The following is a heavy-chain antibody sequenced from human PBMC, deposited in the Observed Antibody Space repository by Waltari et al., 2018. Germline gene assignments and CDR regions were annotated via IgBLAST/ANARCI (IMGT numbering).Heavy chain of an antibody. D-gene: IGHD3-10*01. V-gene: IGHV4-38-2*01. CDR3: ARGGGLLRGVSGYGYGMDV. CDR2: INRSGLT. CDR1: GYSISSGYY. Sequence: QVQLQESGPRLVTPSETLSLNCAVSGYSISSGYYWDWIRKPPGKGLEWLGTINRSGLTYYNPPLKSRVTISVDTSKNHFSLEMRSVTAADTAVYYCARGGGLLRGVSGYGYGMDVWGQGTTVTVSS. J-gene: IGHJ6*02.